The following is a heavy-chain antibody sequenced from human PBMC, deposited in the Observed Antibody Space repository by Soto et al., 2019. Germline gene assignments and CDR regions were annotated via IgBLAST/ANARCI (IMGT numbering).Heavy chain of an antibody. Sequence: EVQLVESGGGLVQPGGSLSLSCAASGFTVSSNYMSWVRQAPGKGLEWVSVIYSGGSTYYADSVKGRFTISRDNSKNTLYLQLNSLRAEDTAVYYCARELELLWFGELPSPLSVWGKGTTVTVSS. CDR1: GFTVSSNY. CDR3: ARELELLWFGELPSPLSV. J-gene: IGHJ6*04. D-gene: IGHD3-10*01. V-gene: IGHV3-66*01. CDR2: IYSGGST.